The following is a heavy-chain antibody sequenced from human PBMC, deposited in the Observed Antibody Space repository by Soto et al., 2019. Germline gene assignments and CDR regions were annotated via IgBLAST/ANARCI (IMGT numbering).Heavy chain of an antibody. CDR2: INPDNGNT. CDR3: ARYYDYSGGTSGGMDV. V-gene: IGHV1-18*01. D-gene: IGHD3-22*01. J-gene: IGHJ6*02. CDR1: GYTFTRSG. Sequence: GASVKVSCKASGYTFTRSGISWVRQAPGQGLEWLGWINPDNGNTNYAQHLQGRVSLTTDTSTSTLYLLMKSLRTEDTAVYYCARYYDYSGGTSGGMDVWGQGTTVTVS.